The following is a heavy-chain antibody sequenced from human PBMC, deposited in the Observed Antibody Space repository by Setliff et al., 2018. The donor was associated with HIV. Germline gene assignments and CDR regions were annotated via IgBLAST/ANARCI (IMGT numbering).Heavy chain of an antibody. D-gene: IGHD3-10*01. CDR2: IYYTGST. CDR3: ARGDNYYYTSGTFHNGLDCFGF. Sequence: SETLSLTCTVSGASIISHYYSWIRQPPGKGLEWIGYIYYTGSTNYDPSLKSRVTISLDTSKDQFSLKLSSVTAADTAIYYCARGDNYYYTSGTFHNGLDCFGFWGQGTMVTVSS. CDR1: GASIISHY. V-gene: IGHV4-59*11. J-gene: IGHJ3*01.